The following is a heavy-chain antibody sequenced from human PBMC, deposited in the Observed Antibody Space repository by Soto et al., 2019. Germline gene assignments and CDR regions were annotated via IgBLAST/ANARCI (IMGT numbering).Heavy chain of an antibody. CDR2: IYYSGST. CDR3: ARGRYGLNWFDP. J-gene: IGHJ5*02. Sequence: SETLSLTCTVSGGSISSYYWSWIRQPPGKGLEWIGYIYYSGSTNYNPSLKSRVTISVDTSKNQFSLKLSSVTAADTAVYYCARGRYGLNWFDPWGQGTLVTVSS. D-gene: IGHD3-10*01. CDR1: GGSISSYY. V-gene: IGHV4-59*01.